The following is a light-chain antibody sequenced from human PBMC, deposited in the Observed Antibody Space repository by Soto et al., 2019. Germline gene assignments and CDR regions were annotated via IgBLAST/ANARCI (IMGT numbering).Light chain of an antibody. CDR1: QSIGTY. V-gene: IGKV3-11*01. Sequence: EIVLTQSPATLSLYPGERATLSCRASQSIGTYLAWYQQRPGQAPRLLIYEASNRATGIPPRFSGSGSGTDFTLTISSLEPEDSAVYYCQQRSNWPPTWTFGQGTKVEIK. CDR3: QQRSNWPPTWT. CDR2: EAS. J-gene: IGKJ1*01.